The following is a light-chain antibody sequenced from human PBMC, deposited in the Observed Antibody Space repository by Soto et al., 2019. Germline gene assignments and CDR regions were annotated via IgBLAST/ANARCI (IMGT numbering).Light chain of an antibody. J-gene: IGKJ2*01. Sequence: DIQMTQSPSTLSASVGDRVTITCRASQNINNGLAWYQQKPGRAPNLLIYKASILESGVPSRFSGSGSGPEFTLTISSLQPDDFATYFCLSYDSYSYTFGQGTELEIK. CDR1: QNINNG. V-gene: IGKV1-5*03. CDR3: LSYDSYSYT. CDR2: KAS.